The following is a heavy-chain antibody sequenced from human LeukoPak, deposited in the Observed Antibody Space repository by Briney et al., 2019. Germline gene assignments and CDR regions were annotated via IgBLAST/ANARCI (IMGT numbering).Heavy chain of an antibody. CDR1: GYTFTSYA. CDR3: AREGGPGGSPWVGFDY. Sequence: ASVKVSCKASGYTFTSYAMHWVRQAPGQRLEWMGWINAGNGNTKYSQKFQGRVTITRDTSASTAYMELSSLRSDDTAVYYCAREGGPGGSPWVGFDYWGQGTLVTVSS. D-gene: IGHD1-26*01. V-gene: IGHV1-3*01. J-gene: IGHJ4*02. CDR2: INAGNGNT.